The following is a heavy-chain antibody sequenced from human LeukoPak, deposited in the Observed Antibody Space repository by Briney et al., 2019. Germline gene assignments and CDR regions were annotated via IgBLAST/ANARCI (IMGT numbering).Heavy chain of an antibody. CDR1: GSTFSAYA. V-gene: IGHV3-48*01. D-gene: IGHD4-23*01. J-gene: IGHJ5*02. Sequence: PGGSLRLSCAASGSTFSAYAMNWVRQAPGKGLEWASYISSSSSTIYYADSVKGRFTISRDNAKNSLYLQMNSLRAEDTAVYYCARDLRGGKNWFDPWGQGTLVTVSS. CDR2: ISSSSSTI. CDR3: ARDLRGGKNWFDP.